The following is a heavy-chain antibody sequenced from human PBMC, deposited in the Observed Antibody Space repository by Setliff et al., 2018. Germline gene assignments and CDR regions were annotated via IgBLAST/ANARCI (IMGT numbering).Heavy chain of an antibody. D-gene: IGHD3-22*01. CDR3: ARDTSSDWAAWFDP. CDR1: GGSVGNSYYY. CDR2: IYTTWST. J-gene: IGHJ5*02. Sequence: LSLTCTVSGGSVGNSYYYWNWIRQPAGKGLEWIGRIYTTWSTNYNPSLRSRVSISLDTSKSQFSLKLTSVTAADTAIYYCARDTSSDWAAWFDPWSQGILVTVSS. V-gene: IGHV4-61*02.